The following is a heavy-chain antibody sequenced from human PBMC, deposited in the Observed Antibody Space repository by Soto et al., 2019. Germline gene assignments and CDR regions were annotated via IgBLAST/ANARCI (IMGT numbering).Heavy chain of an antibody. D-gene: IGHD3-16*01. Sequence: QVQLQESGPGLVKPSETLSLTCSVSGGSITESHWSWIRQPVGKGLEWIGRMYTRGSATYNPSLKSRVTMSLDSSKTEFSLKVRSVTAADTAVYYCATSTIMGLEVAGHFDNWGQGILVTVSS. CDR1: GGSITESH. J-gene: IGHJ4*01. CDR2: MYTRGSA. V-gene: IGHV4-4*07. CDR3: ATSTIMGLEVAGHFDN.